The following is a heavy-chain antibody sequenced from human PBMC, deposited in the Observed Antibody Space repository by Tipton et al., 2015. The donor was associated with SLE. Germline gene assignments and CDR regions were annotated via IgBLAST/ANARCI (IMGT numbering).Heavy chain of an antibody. J-gene: IGHJ3*02. CDR3: ARHPYSGSYLYAFDI. CDR1: GGSFSGYY. CDR2: IYYSGST. D-gene: IGHD1-26*01. V-gene: IGHV4-34*01. Sequence: TLSLTCAVYGGSFSGYYWSWIRQPPGKGLEWIGSIYYSGSTYYNPSLKSRVTISVDTSKNQFSLKLSSVTAADTAVYYCARHPYSGSYLYAFDIWGQGTMVTVSS.